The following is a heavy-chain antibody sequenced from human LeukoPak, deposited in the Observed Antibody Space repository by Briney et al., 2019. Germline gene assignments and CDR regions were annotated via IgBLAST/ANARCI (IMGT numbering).Heavy chain of an antibody. CDR2: IYPSDSHT. J-gene: IGHJ6*03. D-gene: IGHD3-16*02. CDR3: VRHYRPPQDSRAAKPTGYYYYYMDV. CDR1: GYTFPIYW. Sequence: GESLQISCQGSGYTFPIYWIGWVRQTPGKGLEWMGIIYPSDSHTIYSPSFQGQVTVSADKSISIAYLQWSSPKASDTAIYYCVRHYRPPQDSRAAKPTGYYYYYMDVWGTGTTVIVSS. V-gene: IGHV5-51*01.